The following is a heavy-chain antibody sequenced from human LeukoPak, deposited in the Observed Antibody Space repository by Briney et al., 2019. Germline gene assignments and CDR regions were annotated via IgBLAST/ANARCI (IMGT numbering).Heavy chain of an antibody. D-gene: IGHD6-13*01. J-gene: IGHJ4*02. CDR2: INSGGSSA. CDR3: ARGTSTAPGIDY. V-gene: IGHV3-74*01. Sequence: GGSLRLSCAISGFDFATYWMFWVRQAPGKGLVWVAQINSGGSSATYGDSAKGRFGISRDNAKNTLSLYMSGLRADDTAVYYCARGTSTAPGIDYWGQGTLVAVSS. CDR1: GFDFATYW.